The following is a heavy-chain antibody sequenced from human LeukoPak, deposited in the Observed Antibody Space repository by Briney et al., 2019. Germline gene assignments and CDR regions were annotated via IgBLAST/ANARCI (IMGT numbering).Heavy chain of an antibody. CDR1: GFTFSNYN. Sequence: GGSLRLSCAASGFTFSNYNMNWVRQAPGKGLEWVSSISSSSSYIYYADSVKGRFTISRDNAKNSLYLQMNSLRAEDTAVYHCASPGGCSSTSCPGLDAFDIWGQGTMVTVSS. CDR3: ASPGGCSSTSCPGLDAFDI. CDR2: ISSSSSYI. D-gene: IGHD2-2*01. V-gene: IGHV3-21*01. J-gene: IGHJ3*02.